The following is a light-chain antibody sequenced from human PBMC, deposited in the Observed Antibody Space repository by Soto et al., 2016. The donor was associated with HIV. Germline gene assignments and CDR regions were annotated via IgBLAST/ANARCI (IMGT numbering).Light chain of an antibody. CDR3: QVWDSSTNHVV. Sequence: SYVLTQSPSVSVAPGKTARIACGGNNIGSKSVHRYQQKPGQAPVLVVYDDSDRPSGIPERFSGSNSGNSATLTISRVEAGDEADYFCQVWDSSTNHVVFGGGTKLTVL. CDR1: NIGSKS. CDR2: DDS. V-gene: IGLV3-21*03. J-gene: IGLJ2*01.